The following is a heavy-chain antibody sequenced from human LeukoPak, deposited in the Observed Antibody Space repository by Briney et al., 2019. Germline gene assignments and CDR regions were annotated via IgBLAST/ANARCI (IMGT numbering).Heavy chain of an antibody. Sequence: ASVKVSCKASGYTFTGYYMHWGRQAPGQGLEWMGWINPNSGGTNYAQKFQGRVTMTRDTSISTAYMELSRLRSDDTAVYYCAREARAQLRFLEWFPSWFDPWGQGTLVTVSS. D-gene: IGHD3-3*01. J-gene: IGHJ5*02. CDR1: GYTFTGYY. CDR2: INPNSGGT. CDR3: AREARAQLRFLEWFPSWFDP. V-gene: IGHV1-2*02.